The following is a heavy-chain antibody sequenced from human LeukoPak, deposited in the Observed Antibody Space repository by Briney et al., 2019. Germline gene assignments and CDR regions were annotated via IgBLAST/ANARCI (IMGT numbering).Heavy chain of an antibody. D-gene: IGHD3-3*01. CDR2: ISSDGRDK. V-gene: IGHV3-30*07. CDR3: ARDQSFIRVVTRGFLGY. CDR1: GFTFSTYA. J-gene: IGHJ4*02. Sequence: GGSLRLSCAPSGFTFSTYAMHWVRQAPGKGLEWVAAISSDGRDKYYADSVKGRLTNYKDNSKTTLFLQMNSLRTEDTALYYCARDQSFIRVVTRGFLGYWGQGTLVTVSS.